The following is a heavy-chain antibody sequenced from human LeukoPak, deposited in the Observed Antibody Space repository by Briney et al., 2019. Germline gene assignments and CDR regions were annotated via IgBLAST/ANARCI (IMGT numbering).Heavy chain of an antibody. D-gene: IGHD2-15*01. J-gene: IGHJ6*02. CDR2: IWYDGSNK. CDR3: ARDGDITPTDV. V-gene: IGHV3-33*01. CDR1: GFTFSSFG. Sequence: GGSLRLSCAASGFTFSSFGMHWVRQAPGKGLEWVAVIWYDGSNKYYADSVKGRFTISRDNSKNTLYLQMNSLRAEDTAVYYCARDGDITPTDVWGQGTTVTVS.